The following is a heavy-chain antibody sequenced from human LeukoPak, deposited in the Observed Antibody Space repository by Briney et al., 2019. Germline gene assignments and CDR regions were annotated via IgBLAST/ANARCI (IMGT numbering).Heavy chain of an antibody. CDR3: ARGYDYGDSYNWFDP. D-gene: IGHD4-17*01. CDR2: IYYSGST. CDR1: GGSFSGYY. V-gene: IGHV4-59*01. J-gene: IGHJ5*02. Sequence: PSETLSLTCAVYGGSFSGYYWSWIRQPPGKGLEWIGYIYYSGSTNYNPSLKSRVTISVDTSKNQFSLKLSSVTAADTAVYYCARGYDYGDSYNWFDPWGQGTLVTVSS.